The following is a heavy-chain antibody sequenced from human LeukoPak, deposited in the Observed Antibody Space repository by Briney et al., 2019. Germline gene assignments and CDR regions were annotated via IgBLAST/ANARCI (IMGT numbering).Heavy chain of an antibody. CDR2: INPNSGGT. Sequence: ASVKVSCKASGYTFTGYYMHWERQAPGQGLEWMGWINPNSGGTNYAQKFQGRVTMTRDTSISTAYMELSRLRSDDTAVYYCARAGIVATISLDYWGQGTLVTVSS. J-gene: IGHJ4*02. CDR3: ARAGIVATISLDY. D-gene: IGHD5-12*01. V-gene: IGHV1-2*02. CDR1: GYTFTGYY.